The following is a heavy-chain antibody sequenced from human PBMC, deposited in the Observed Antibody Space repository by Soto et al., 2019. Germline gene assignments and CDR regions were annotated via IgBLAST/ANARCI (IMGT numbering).Heavy chain of an antibody. CDR1: GFTFSTYA. J-gene: IGHJ4*02. V-gene: IGHV3-23*01. Sequence: EVQLLESGGGLVQPGGSLRLSCAASGFTFSTYAMNWVRQAPGKGLEWVAVSSGSGGSTYYANSVKGRFTVSRDISKNTRYLQMNSLRVEDTAVYYCARERVTTDYWGQGTLVTVSS. CDR3: ARERVTTDY. CDR2: SSGSGGST. D-gene: IGHD4-17*01.